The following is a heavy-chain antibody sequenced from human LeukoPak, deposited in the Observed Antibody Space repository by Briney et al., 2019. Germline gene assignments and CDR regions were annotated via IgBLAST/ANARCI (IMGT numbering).Heavy chain of an antibody. Sequence: ASVKVSCKASGYTFTSYDINWVRQATGQGLEWMGWMNPNSGGTNYAQKFQGRVTMTRDTSISTAYMELSRLRSDDTAVYYCARGRIAARPDFDYWGQGTLVTVSS. CDR3: ARGRIAARPDFDY. CDR1: GYTFTSYD. CDR2: MNPNSGGT. V-gene: IGHV1-2*02. D-gene: IGHD6-6*01. J-gene: IGHJ4*02.